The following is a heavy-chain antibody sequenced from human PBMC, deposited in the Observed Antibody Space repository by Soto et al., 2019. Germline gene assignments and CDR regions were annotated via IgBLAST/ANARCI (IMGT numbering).Heavy chain of an antibody. CDR2: INPNSGGT. D-gene: IGHD3-22*01. J-gene: IGHJ4*02. V-gene: IGHV1-2*04. CDR3: ARDRYPKYYYDSSGYPYFDY. Sequence: AASVKVSCKASGYTFNDYYIYWVRQAPGQGLEWMGWINPNSGGTNYAQKFQGWVTMTRDTSISTAYMELSRLRSDDTAVYYCARDRYPKYYYDSSGYPYFDYWGQGTLVTVSS. CDR1: GYTFNDYY.